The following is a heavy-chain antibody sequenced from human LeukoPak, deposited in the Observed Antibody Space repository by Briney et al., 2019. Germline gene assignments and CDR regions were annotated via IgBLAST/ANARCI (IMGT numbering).Heavy chain of an antibody. D-gene: IGHD3-22*01. CDR1: GFTFRNYA. V-gene: IGHV3-23*01. J-gene: IGHJ4*02. Sequence: GGSLRLSCATSGFTFRNYAITWVRQAPRKGLEWVSSIRGSATVTFYADSVQGGFTISRDKSKNTVFLQMNSLRAEDSALYYCAQGIHSDAYYYRLIFDFWGQGTLITVSS. CDR3: AQGIHSDAYYYRLIFDF. CDR2: IRGSATVT.